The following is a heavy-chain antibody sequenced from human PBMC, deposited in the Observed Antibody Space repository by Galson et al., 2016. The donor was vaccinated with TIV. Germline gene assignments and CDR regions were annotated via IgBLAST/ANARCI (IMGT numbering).Heavy chain of an antibody. CDR3: ARDRGSMTMILVVDYYYGLDV. V-gene: IGHV1-18*04. CDR1: GYTFSKYG. Sequence: SVKVSCKASGYTFSKYGISWVRQAPGQGLEWMGWISGYSGNTNYARKLKGRVSMTTDTSTGTAVMEVRSLTSDDTAVYYCARDRGSMTMILVVDYYYGLDVWGQGTTVTVSS. J-gene: IGHJ6*02. CDR2: ISGYSGNT. D-gene: IGHD3-22*01.